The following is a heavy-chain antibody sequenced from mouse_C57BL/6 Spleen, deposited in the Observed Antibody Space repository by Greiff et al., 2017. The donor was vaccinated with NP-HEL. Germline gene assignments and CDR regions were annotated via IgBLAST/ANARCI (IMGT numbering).Heavy chain of an antibody. Sequence: QVQLKQPGAELVRPGSSVKLSCKASGYTFTSYWMHWVKQRPIQGLEWIGNIDPSDSETHYNQKFKDKATLTVDKSSSTAYMQLSSLTSEDSAVYYCARSRMGYDYLDYWGQGTTLTVSS. CDR1: GYTFTSYW. J-gene: IGHJ2*01. CDR3: ARSRMGYDYLDY. CDR2: IDPSDSET. D-gene: IGHD2-10*02. V-gene: IGHV1-52*01.